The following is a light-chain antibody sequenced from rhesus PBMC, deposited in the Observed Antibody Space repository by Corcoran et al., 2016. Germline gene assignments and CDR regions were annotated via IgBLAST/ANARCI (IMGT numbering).Light chain of an antibody. Sequence: DIQMTQSPSSLSASVGDTVTITCRASQSISSWLAWYQQKPGKAPKLLIYKASTLPSGVPSRFSGRGSGTDVTLTISCLQSEDFATYYCQQYSSSPFTFGPGTKLDIK. V-gene: IGKV1-22*01. CDR3: QQYSSSPFT. CDR2: KAS. J-gene: IGKJ3*01. CDR1: QSISSW.